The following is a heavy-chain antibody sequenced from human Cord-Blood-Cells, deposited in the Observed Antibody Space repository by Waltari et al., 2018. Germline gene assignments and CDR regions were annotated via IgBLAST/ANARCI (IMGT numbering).Heavy chain of an antibody. D-gene: IGHD3-22*01. Sequence: EVQLLESGGGLVQPGGSLRVSCAASGFTSRRCAMRWVRQAPGKGLEWVSAISGSGGSTYYADSVKGRFTISRDNSKNTLYLQMNSLRAEDTAVYYCAKDHYYDSSGYYGWGQGTLVTVSS. V-gene: IGHV3-23*01. CDR2: ISGSGGST. CDR1: GFTSRRCA. CDR3: AKDHYYDSSGYYG. J-gene: IGHJ4*02.